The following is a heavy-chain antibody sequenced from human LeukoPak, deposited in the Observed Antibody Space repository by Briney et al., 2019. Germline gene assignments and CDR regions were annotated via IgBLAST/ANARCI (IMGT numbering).Heavy chain of an antibody. CDR3: ARVHFSSSPYFDY. V-gene: IGHV3-33*01. D-gene: IGHD6-6*01. Sequence: GGSLRLSCAASGFTFSYYGMHWVRQAPGKGLEWVAVIWYDGSNKYYADSVKDRFTISRDNSKNTLYLQMNSLRAEDTAVYYCARVHFSSSPYFDYWGQGTLVTVSS. CDR2: IWYDGSNK. J-gene: IGHJ4*02. CDR1: GFTFSYYG.